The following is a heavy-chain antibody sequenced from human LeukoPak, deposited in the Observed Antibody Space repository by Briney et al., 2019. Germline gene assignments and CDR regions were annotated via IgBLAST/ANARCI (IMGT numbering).Heavy chain of an antibody. CDR3: VRHDGRGGATMGALDS. V-gene: IGHV4-39*01. J-gene: IGHJ4*02. Sequence: SETLSLTCTVSAGSISSGSHHWGWIRQSPGKGLEWIGSIYYGRTTYYNPSHSSRVTISVVTSKNQFSLQLNSVTAADTAIYYCVRHDGRGGATMGALDSWGQGSLVTVSS. D-gene: IGHD5-12*01. CDR1: AGSISSGSHH. CDR2: IYYGRTT.